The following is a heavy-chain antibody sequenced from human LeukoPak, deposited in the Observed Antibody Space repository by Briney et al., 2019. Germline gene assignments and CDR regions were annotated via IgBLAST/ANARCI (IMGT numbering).Heavy chain of an antibody. CDR3: AKDGAVTTRYYYYNGMDV. J-gene: IGHJ6*02. CDR2: ISYDESNK. CDR1: GFTFSTYG. Sequence: AGSLRLSCVASGFTFSTYGMHWVRQAPGRGLEWVALISYDESNKLYADSVKGRFTISRDNSKNTLYLQMNSLRAEDTAVYYCAKDGAVTTRYYYYNGMDVWGQGTTVTVSS. D-gene: IGHD4-11*01. V-gene: IGHV3-30*18.